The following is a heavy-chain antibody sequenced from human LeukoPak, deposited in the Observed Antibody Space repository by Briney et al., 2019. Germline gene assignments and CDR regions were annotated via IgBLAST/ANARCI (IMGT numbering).Heavy chain of an antibody. Sequence: GGSLRLSCAASGFTFSSYVMSWGRQAPGKGLEWVSAISGSGDSTYYADSVKGRFTISRDSSKNTLYLQMNSLRSEDTAVYYCAKGGGPYHLPTDYWGQGTLVTVSS. CDR1: GFTFSSYV. CDR2: ISGSGDST. J-gene: IGHJ4*02. CDR3: AKGGGPYHLPTDY. D-gene: IGHD2-2*01. V-gene: IGHV3-23*01.